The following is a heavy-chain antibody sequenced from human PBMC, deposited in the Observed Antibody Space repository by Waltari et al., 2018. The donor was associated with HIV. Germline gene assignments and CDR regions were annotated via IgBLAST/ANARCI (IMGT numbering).Heavy chain of an antibody. V-gene: IGHV3-23*01. CDR2: ISGSGGST. CDR1: GFTVSSFA. Sequence: EVQLLESGGGLVQPGGSLRLSCAASGFTVSSFAMIWVRPAPGKGLGWVSAISGSGGSTYYADFVKGRFTISRDNSRTTLSLQMNSLRAEDTAVYYCAKDPFSSSWYLNYFDYWGQGTLVTVSS. D-gene: IGHD6-13*01. J-gene: IGHJ4*02. CDR3: AKDPFSSSWYLNYFDY.